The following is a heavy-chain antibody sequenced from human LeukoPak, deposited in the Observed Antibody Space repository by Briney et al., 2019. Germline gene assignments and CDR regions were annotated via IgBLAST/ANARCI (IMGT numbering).Heavy chain of an antibody. Sequence: PGGSLRLSCAASGFTFSSYSMNWVRQAPGKGLEWVSYTSSSSSTIYYADSVKGRFTTSRDNAKNSLYLQMNSLRAEDTAVYYCASTWYSSGWYSPGADYWGQGTLVTVSS. CDR1: GFTFSSYS. D-gene: IGHD6-19*01. V-gene: IGHV3-48*01. J-gene: IGHJ4*02. CDR3: ASTWYSSGWYSPGADY. CDR2: TSSSSSTI.